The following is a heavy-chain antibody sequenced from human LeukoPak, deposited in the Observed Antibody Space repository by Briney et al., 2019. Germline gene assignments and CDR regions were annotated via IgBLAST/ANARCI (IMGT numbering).Heavy chain of an antibody. CDR3: AKDRRVADDY. D-gene: IGHD6-19*01. Sequence: GGSPRLSCAASGFTFSSYAMSWVRQAPGKGLEWVSAISGSGGSTYYADSVKGRFTISRDNSKNTLYLQMSSLRAEDTAVYYCAKDRRVADDYWGQGTLVTVSS. V-gene: IGHV3-23*01. J-gene: IGHJ4*02. CDR2: ISGSGGST. CDR1: GFTFSSYA.